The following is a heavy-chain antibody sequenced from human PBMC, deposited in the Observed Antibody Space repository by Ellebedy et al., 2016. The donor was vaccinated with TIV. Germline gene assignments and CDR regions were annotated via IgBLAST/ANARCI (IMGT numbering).Heavy chain of an antibody. Sequence: GGSLRLXXKGSGYSFTSYWIGWVRQMPGKGLEWMGIIYPGDSDTRCSPSFQGQVTISADKSISTAYLQWSSLKASDTAMYYCARHPDELGRANWYFDLWGRGTLVTVSS. J-gene: IGHJ2*01. CDR2: IYPGDSDT. D-gene: IGHD7-27*01. V-gene: IGHV5-51*01. CDR1: GYSFTSYW. CDR3: ARHPDELGRANWYFDL.